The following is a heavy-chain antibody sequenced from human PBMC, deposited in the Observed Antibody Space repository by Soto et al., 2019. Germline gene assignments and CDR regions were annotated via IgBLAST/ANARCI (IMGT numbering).Heavy chain of an antibody. CDR3: ARGIVRGGFDI. D-gene: IGHD3-10*02. Sequence: QVQLQEAGPGLVRPSQTLSLTCTVAGGSMSENDYYWSWLRQSPGQGLQWIGYIYDTWTTSYSPSLKSRVTMSADTSRNQFSQKLTSVTAADTALYFCARGIVRGGFDIWGQGRLVTVSS. CDR2: IYDTWTT. CDR1: GGSMSENDYY. J-gene: IGHJ3*02. V-gene: IGHV4-30-4*01.